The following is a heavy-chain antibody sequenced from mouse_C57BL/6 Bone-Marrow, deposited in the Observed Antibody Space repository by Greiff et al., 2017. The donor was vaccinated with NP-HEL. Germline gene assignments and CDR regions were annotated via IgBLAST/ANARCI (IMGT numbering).Heavy chain of an antibody. CDR2: IDPSDSYT. J-gene: IGHJ3*01. Sequence: VQLQQPGAELVMPGASVKLSCKASGYTFTSYWMHWVKQRPGQGLEWIGEIDPSDSYTNYNQKFKGKSTLTVDKSSSTAYMQLSSLTSEDSAVYYCARRDYVGTGFAYWGQGTLVTVSA. CDR1: GYTFTSYW. CDR3: ARRDYVGTGFAY. D-gene: IGHD1-1*02. V-gene: IGHV1-69*01.